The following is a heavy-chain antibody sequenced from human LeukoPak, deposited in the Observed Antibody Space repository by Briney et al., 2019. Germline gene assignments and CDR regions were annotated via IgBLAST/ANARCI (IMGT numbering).Heavy chain of an antibody. Sequence: GGSLRLSCAASGFTFSSYSMNWVRQAPGKGLEWISYISSSSSTIYYADSVRGRFTISRDNAKNSLYLQMNSLRAEDTAVYYCARGGWEFDYWGQGTLVTVSS. J-gene: IGHJ4*02. D-gene: IGHD1-26*01. CDR3: ARGGWEFDY. V-gene: IGHV3-48*04. CDR2: ISSSSSTI. CDR1: GFTFSSYS.